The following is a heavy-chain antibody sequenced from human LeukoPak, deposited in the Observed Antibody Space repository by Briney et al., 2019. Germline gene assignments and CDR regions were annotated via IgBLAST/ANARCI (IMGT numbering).Heavy chain of an antibody. CDR1: GGTFSSYA. Sequence: ASVKVSCKASGGTFSSYAISWVRQAPGQGLEWMGGIIPIFGTANYAQKFQGRVTITADESTSTAYMELSSLRSEDTAVYYCARANQIGAARPFDYWGQGTLVTASS. V-gene: IGHV1-69*01. CDR2: IIPIFGTA. CDR3: ARANQIGAARPFDY. J-gene: IGHJ4*02. D-gene: IGHD6-6*01.